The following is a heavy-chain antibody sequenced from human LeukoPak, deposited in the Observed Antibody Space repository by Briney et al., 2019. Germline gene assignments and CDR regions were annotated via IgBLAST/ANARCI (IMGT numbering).Heavy chain of an antibody. CDR3: ARRGHRQAADNAFDI. Sequence: GESLKISCKGSGYTFTTYWIGWVRQMPGKGLEWMGIIYPGDSDTRYSPSFQGQVTISADKPISTAYLQWSSLKASDTAMYYCARRGHRQAADNAFDIWGQGTMVTASS. J-gene: IGHJ3*02. CDR2: IYPGDSDT. D-gene: IGHD6-13*01. CDR1: GYTFTTYW. V-gene: IGHV5-51*01.